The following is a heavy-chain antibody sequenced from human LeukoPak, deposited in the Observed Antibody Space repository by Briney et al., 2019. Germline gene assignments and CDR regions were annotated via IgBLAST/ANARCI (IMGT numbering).Heavy chain of an antibody. J-gene: IGHJ3*02. CDR1: GFTFGDYA. Sequence: PGGSLRLSCTASGFTFGDYAMSWFRQAPGKGLEWVGFIRSKAYGGTTEYAASVKGRFTISRDDSKSIAYLQMNSLKTEDTAVYYCTRDGPCFDPLVYDAFDIWGQGTMVTVSS. CDR2: IRSKAYGGTT. V-gene: IGHV3-49*03. D-gene: IGHD3-9*01. CDR3: TRDGPCFDPLVYDAFDI.